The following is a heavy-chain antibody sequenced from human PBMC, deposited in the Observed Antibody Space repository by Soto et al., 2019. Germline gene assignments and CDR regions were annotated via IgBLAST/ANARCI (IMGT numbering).Heavy chain of an antibody. CDR3: TTAHPRGPDY. J-gene: IGHJ4*02. CDR1: GLSFSNAW. Sequence: EVQLVESGGGLVKPGESLRLSGAASGLSFSNAWMNWVRQAPGKVLEWVGQIRSKTDGGTIFYPAPVKDRFIISRDDSRNTLYLQLNSLKTEDTAVYYCTTAHPRGPDYWGQGTLVTVST. V-gene: IGHV3-15*01. CDR2: IRSKTDGGTI. D-gene: IGHD5-12*01.